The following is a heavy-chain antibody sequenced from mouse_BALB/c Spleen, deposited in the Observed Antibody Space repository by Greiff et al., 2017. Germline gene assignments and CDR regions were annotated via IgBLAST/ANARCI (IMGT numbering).Heavy chain of an antibody. J-gene: IGHJ4*01. CDR1: GFTFSSFG. CDR2: ISSGSSTI. CDR3: ARYYRYGDYYAMDY. Sequence: EVMLVESGGGLVQPGGSRKLSCAASGFTFSSFGMHWVRQAPEKGLEWVAYISSGSSTIYYADTVKGRFTISRDNPKNTLFLQMTSLRSEDTAMYYCARYYRYGDYYAMDYWGQGTSVTVSS. D-gene: IGHD2-14*01. V-gene: IGHV5-17*02.